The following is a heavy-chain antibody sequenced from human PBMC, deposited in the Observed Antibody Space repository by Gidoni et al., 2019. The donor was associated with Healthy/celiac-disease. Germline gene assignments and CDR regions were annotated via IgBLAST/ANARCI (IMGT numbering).Heavy chain of an antibody. D-gene: IGHD3-9*01. J-gene: IGHJ4*02. V-gene: IGHV3-21*01. CDR2: ITSSSSYI. Sequence: EVQLVESGGGLVKPGGHLTLSCVASGFTFNCCTMNWVRQAPGKGLEWVSSITSSSSYIYDADSVKGRFTISRDNAKNSLYLQMNSLRAEDTAVYYCASYDILTDSLDYWGQGTLVTVSS. CDR3: ASYDILTDSLDY. CDR1: GFTFNCCT.